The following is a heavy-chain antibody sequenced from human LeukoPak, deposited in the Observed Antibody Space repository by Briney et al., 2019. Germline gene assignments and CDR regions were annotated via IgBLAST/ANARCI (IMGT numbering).Heavy chain of an antibody. CDR2: IKSKTDGGTT. Sequence: GGSLRLSCAASGFTFSNAWMSWVRQAPGKGLEWVGRIKSKTDGGTTDYAAPVKGRFTISRDDSKNTLYLQMNSLKTEDTAVYYCTTVRWELQDAFDIWGQGTMVTVSS. CDR3: TTVRWELQDAFDI. V-gene: IGHV3-15*01. J-gene: IGHJ3*02. D-gene: IGHD1-26*01. CDR1: GFTFSNAW.